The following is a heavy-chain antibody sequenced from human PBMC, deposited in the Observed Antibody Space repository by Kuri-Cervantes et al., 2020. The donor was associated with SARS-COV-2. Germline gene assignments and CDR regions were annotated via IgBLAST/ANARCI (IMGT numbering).Heavy chain of an antibody. CDR1: GGSFINTDHY. J-gene: IGHJ4*02. Sequence: SCTVSGGSFINTDHYWTWIRQPPGKGLEWIGHIYYSGGTFYNPSLQSRILMSIDTSKNQFSLKLSSVTAADTAVYYCARVENFLGTNKYYPFFHYWGQRTPVTVSS. V-gene: IGHV4-30-4*01. CDR3: ARVENFLGTNKYYPFFHY. CDR2: IYYSGGT. D-gene: IGHD3-16*01.